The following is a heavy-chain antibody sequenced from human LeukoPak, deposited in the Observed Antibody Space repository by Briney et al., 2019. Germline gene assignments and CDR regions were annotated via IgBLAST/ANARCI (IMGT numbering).Heavy chain of an antibody. V-gene: IGHV3-30*04. CDR1: GFTFSSYA. CDR3: ARDLSDYGDYTFAEYLQH. D-gene: IGHD4-17*01. CDR2: ISYDGSNK. J-gene: IGHJ1*01. Sequence: GRSLRLSCAASGFTFSSYAMHWVRQAPGKGLEWVAVISYDGSNKYYADSVKGRFTISRDNSKNTLYLQMNSLRAEDTAVYYCARDLSDYGDYTFAEYLQHWGQGTLVTVSS.